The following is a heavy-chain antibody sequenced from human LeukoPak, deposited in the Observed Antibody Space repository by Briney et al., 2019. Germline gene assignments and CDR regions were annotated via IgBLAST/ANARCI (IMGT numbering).Heavy chain of an antibody. J-gene: IGHJ6*02. V-gene: IGHV7-4-1*02. CDR3: ARTEEYSSSWYWYYYGMDV. D-gene: IGHD6-13*01. CDR2: INTNTGNP. CDR1: GYTFTSYA. Sequence: GESLKVSCKASGYTFTSYAMNWVRQVPGQGLEWMGWINTNTGNPTYAQGFTGRFVFSLDTSVSTAYLQISSLKAEDTAVYYCARTEEYSSSWYWYYYGMDVWGQGTTVTVSS.